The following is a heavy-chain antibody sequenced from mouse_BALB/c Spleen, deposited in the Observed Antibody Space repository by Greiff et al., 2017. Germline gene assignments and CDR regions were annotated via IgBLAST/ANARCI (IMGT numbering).Heavy chain of an antibody. J-gene: IGHJ1*01. CDR3: ARSYYGSSYGYFDV. CDR1: GFTFSDYY. CDR2: ISDGGSYT. D-gene: IGHD1-1*01. V-gene: IGHV5-4*02. Sequence: EVQVVESGGGLVKPGGSLKLSCAASGFTFSDYYMYWVRQTPEKRLEWVATISDGGSYTYYPDSVKGRFTISRDNAKNNLYLQMSSLKSEDTAMYYCARSYYGSSYGYFDVWGAGTTVTVSS.